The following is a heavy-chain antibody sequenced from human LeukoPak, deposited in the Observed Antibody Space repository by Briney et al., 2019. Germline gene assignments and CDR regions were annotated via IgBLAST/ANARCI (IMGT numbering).Heavy chain of an antibody. CDR1: GFTFSTYA. V-gene: IGHV3-23*01. Sequence: PGGSLRLSCAASGFTFSTYAMSWVRQAPGKGLEWVSSISGSGGRTYYADSVKGRFTISRDNSKNTLYLHVNSLRAGDTAVYYCAKHRMVREIITDYYFDYWGQGTLVTVSS. CDR3: AKHRMVREIITDYYFDY. J-gene: IGHJ4*02. D-gene: IGHD3-10*01. CDR2: ISGSGGRT.